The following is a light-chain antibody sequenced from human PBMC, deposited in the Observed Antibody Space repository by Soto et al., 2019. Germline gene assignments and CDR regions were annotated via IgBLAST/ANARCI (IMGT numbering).Light chain of an antibody. V-gene: IGLV2-23*02. J-gene: IGLJ1*01. Sequence: QSVLTQPASVSGSPGQSITISCTGTSSDIGNYKLVSWFQQHPGKAPRLIIFAVTERPAGISVRFSGSKSGNTASLTISGPQAGDGAGFYCSLIAGSSFYFFGTGPKVT. CDR2: AVT. CDR1: SSDIGNYKL. CDR3: SLIAGSSFYF.